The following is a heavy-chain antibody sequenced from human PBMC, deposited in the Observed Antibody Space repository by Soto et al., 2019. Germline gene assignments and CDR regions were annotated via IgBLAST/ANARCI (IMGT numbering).Heavy chain of an antibody. CDR3: ARPARQDTVAGNY. D-gene: IGHD6-19*01. V-gene: IGHV4-39*01. CDR1: GGSISSSSYY. J-gene: IGHJ4*02. CDR2: IYYTGIT. Sequence: SETLSLTCTVSGGSISSSSYYWGWIRQPPGKGLEWIGSIYYTGITHYNPSLKSRATISIDTPKNQFSLNLNSVTATDTAVYYCARPARQDTVAGNYWGQGTLVTVSS.